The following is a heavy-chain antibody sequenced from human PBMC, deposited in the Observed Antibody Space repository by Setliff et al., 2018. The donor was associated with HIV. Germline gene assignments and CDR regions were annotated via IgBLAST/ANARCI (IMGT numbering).Heavy chain of an antibody. J-gene: IGHJ4*02. V-gene: IGHV4-59*12. Sequence: PSETLSLTCSVTGGSIRSYYWSWIRQSPGKGLEWIGYIYFSGSTSYNPSLKSRLTISVDTSKNQFSLELTSLTAADTAVYYCATRPRIAARPFDYWGQGMLVTVSS. CDR1: GGSIRSYY. CDR2: IYFSGST. D-gene: IGHD6-6*01. CDR3: ATRPRIAARPFDY.